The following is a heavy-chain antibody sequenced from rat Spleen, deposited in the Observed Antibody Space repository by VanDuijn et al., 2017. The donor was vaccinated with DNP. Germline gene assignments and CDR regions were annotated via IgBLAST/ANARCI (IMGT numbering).Heavy chain of an antibody. CDR1: GFTFTNYG. CDR3: VRVDRDSYAHDY. V-gene: IGHV5S13*01. Sequence: EVQLVESGGGLVQPGRSLKLSCAASGFTFTNYGMAWVRQAPTKGLEWVASISTNGGNAYYRDSVKGRFTVSRDNAENTLFLQMTSLRSDDTATYYCVRVDRDSYAHDYWGQGVMVTVSS. D-gene: IGHD1-12*01. J-gene: IGHJ2*01. CDR2: ISTNGGNA.